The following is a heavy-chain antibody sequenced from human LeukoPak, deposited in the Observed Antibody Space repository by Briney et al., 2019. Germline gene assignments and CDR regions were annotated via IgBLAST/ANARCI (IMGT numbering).Heavy chain of an antibody. J-gene: IGHJ4*02. Sequence: PGGSLRLSCEASGFTFSSYAMSWIRQAPGKGLEWVANIKHDGSEKNYVDSVKGRFSISRDNAKNSLYLQMDGLSGEDTAVYYCARDKVGGSMAGSNFDYWGQGTLVTVSS. D-gene: IGHD6-19*01. V-gene: IGHV3-7*01. CDR2: IKHDGSEK. CDR1: GFTFSSYA. CDR3: ARDKVGGSMAGSNFDY.